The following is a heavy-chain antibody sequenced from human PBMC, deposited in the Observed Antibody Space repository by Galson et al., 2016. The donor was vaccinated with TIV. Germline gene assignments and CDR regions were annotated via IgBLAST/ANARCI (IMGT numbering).Heavy chain of an antibody. CDR1: GGTFSSYA. V-gene: IGHV1-69*05. J-gene: IGHJ4*02. Sequence: SVKVSCKASGGTFSSYAISWVRQAPGQGLEWMGGIIPIFGTTNYIQKFQGRVTITTDESTSTAYMELSSLRPEDSAVYYCARSVEGCGTASCYPARFNYWGQGTPVTVSS. D-gene: IGHD2-2*01. CDR2: IIPIFGTT. CDR3: ARSVEGCGTASCYPARFNY.